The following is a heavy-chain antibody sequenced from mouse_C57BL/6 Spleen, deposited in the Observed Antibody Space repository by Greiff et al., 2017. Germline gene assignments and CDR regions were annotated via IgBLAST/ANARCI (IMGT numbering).Heavy chain of an antibody. D-gene: IGHD2-3*01. CDR3: TGHLDGYYLYYFDY. Sequence: EVKLMESGGGLVQPGGSMKLSCVASGFTFSNYWMNWVRQSPEKGLEWVAQIRLKSDNYATHYAESVKGRFTISRDDSKSSVYLQMNNLRAEDTGIYYCTGHLDGYYLYYFDYWGQGTTLTVSS. J-gene: IGHJ2*01. CDR1: GFTFSNYW. V-gene: IGHV6-3*01. CDR2: IRLKSDNYAT.